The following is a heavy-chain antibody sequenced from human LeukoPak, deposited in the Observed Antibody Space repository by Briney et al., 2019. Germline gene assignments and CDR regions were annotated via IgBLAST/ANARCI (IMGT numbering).Heavy chain of an antibody. CDR2: INVYNANT. J-gene: IGHJ4*02. CDR3: ARTCSSSSCYMVH. Sequence: ASVRLSCTASGSTFAIFGITWGRQAPGQGLEWMGWINVYNANTNYAQKLQARVTLTPDTSTRTAYLALRSQRSDDTAVYYCARTCSSSSCYMVHGGEGTLVTVPS. CDR1: GSTFAIFG. V-gene: IGHV1-18*01. D-gene: IGHD2-2*02.